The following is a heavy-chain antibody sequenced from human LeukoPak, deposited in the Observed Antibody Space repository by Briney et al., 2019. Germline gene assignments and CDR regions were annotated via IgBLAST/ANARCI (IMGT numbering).Heavy chain of an antibody. CDR2: ISGSGGST. J-gene: IGHJ4*02. CDR3: VKGCSYTGCYTSDY. D-gene: IGHD2-2*02. CDR1: GFTFSSYA. V-gene: IGHV3-23*01. Sequence: PGGSLRLSCAASGFTFSSYAMSWVRQAPGKGLEWVSAISGSGGSTYYADSVKGRFTISRDNSKNTLYLQMNSLRVEDTAVYYCVKGCSYTGCYTSDYWGQGTLVTVSS.